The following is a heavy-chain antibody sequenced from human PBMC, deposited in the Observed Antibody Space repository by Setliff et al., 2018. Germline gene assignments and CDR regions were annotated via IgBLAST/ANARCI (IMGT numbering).Heavy chain of an antibody. CDR1: GYTLSNSI. J-gene: IGHJ4*02. CDR3: LRLVRYCTKIACQATSGDEV. D-gene: IGHD2-8*01. V-gene: IGHV1-18*01. Sequence: ASVKVSCKASGYTLSNSILSWVRQAPGQGLEWVGWTSAYNGKTYFAQKFQDRITLTTDTSTNTGYLELRGLRSDDTAVYCCLRLVRYCTKIACQATSGDEVWGLGTLVTVSS. CDR2: TSAYNGKT.